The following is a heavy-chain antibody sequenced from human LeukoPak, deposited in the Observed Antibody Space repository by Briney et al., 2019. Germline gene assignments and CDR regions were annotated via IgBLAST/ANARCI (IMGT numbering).Heavy chain of an antibody. V-gene: IGHV3-30*02. CDR1: GFTFSSYG. CDR3: AKCYSRTSYYGSGTYYRPNWFDP. D-gene: IGHD3-10*01. CDR2: IRYDGSNT. J-gene: IGHJ5*02. Sequence: GGSLRLSCAASGFTFSSYGMHWVRQAPGKGLEWVAFIRYDGSNTYYEDCVQGRFTIATDNSKKTLYLQMNSLRAEDAAVYYCAKCYSRTSYYGSGTYYRPNWFDPWGQGTLVTVSS.